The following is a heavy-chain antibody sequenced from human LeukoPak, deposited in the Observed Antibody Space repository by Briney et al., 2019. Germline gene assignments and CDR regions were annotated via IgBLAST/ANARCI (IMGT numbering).Heavy chain of an antibody. D-gene: IGHD1-26*01. J-gene: IGHJ3*02. V-gene: IGHV3-7*01. CDR1: GFTFSSYW. CDR2: IKQDGSEK. CDR3: ARVGTNDAFDI. Sequence: SGGSLRLSCAASGFTFSSYWMSWVRQAPGKGLEWVANIKQDGSEKYYVDSVEGRFTISRDNAKNSLYLQMNSLRAEDTAVYYCARVGTNDAFDIWGQGTMVTVSS.